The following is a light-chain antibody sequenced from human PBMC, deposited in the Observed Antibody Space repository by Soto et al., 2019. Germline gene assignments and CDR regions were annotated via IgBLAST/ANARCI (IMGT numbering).Light chain of an antibody. Sequence: QPVLTQSPSASASLGASVKLTCTLTSGHTTYAIAWHQQQPEKGPRFLMKVKNDGSHTKGDGIPDRFSGSSSGAERYLTISSLQSEDEADYYCQTWGTGIQGVFGGGTKLTVL. CDR3: QTWGTGIQGV. CDR1: SGHTTYA. V-gene: IGLV4-69*01. CDR2: VKNDGSH. J-gene: IGLJ3*02.